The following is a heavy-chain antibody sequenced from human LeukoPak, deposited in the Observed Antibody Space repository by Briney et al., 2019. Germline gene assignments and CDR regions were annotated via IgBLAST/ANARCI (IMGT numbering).Heavy chain of an antibody. Sequence: ASVKVSCKASGYTLSDYYIYWVRQAPGQGLEWLGWLNPHSGGTNYAQKFQGRVTLTRDTSISTTYMELSTLTSDDTAIYYCGRGHRIINGLDVWGQGTTVIVSS. CDR2: LNPHSGGT. V-gene: IGHV1-2*02. J-gene: IGHJ6*02. CDR1: GYTLSDYY. CDR3: GRGHRIINGLDV.